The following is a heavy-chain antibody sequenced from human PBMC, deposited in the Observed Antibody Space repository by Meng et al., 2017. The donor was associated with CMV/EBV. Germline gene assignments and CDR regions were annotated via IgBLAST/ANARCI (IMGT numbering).Heavy chain of an antibody. CDR3: ARDSYTAMVKDGMDV. V-gene: IGHV3-9*01. Sequence: GGSLRLSCAVSGFNFDQYAMHWVRQAPGKGLEWVSGINWDSTNIGYADSVKGRFTISRDNAKNSLYLQMNSLRAEDTAVYYCARDSYTAMVKDGMDVWGQGTTVTVSS. D-gene: IGHD5-18*01. CDR2: INWDSTNI. CDR1: GFNFDQYA. J-gene: IGHJ6*02.